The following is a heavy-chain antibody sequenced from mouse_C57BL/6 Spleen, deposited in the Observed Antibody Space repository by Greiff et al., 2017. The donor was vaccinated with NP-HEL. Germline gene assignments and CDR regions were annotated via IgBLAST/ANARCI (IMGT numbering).Heavy chain of an antibody. CDR2: IYPRDGST. CDR3: ARFVYDYDDAMDC. CDR1: GYTFTSYD. D-gene: IGHD2-4*01. Sequence: VQLQQSGPELVKPGASVKLSCKASGYTFTSYDINWVKQRPGQGLEWIGWIYPRDGSTKYNEKFKGKATLTVDTSSSTAYMELHSLTSEDSAVYFCARFVYDYDDAMDCWGQGTSVTVSS. J-gene: IGHJ4*01. V-gene: IGHV1-85*01.